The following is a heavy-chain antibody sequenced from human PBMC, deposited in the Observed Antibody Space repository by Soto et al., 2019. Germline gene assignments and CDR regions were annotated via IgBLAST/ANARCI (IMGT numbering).Heavy chain of an antibody. CDR1: GGSVSSGSYY. CDR2: IYYSGST. CDR3: ARGFLGNFDY. V-gene: IGHV4-61*01. D-gene: IGHD3-10*01. Sequence: LSLTCTVSGGSVSSGSYYWSWIRQPPGKGLEWIGYIYYSGSTNYNPSLKSRVTISVDTSKNQFSLKLSSVTAADTAVYYCARGFLGNFDYWGQGTLVTVSS. J-gene: IGHJ4*02.